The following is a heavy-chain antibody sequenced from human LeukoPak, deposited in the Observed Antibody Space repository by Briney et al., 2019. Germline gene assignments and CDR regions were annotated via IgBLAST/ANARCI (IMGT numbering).Heavy chain of an antibody. D-gene: IGHD6-19*01. Sequence: GGSLRLSCAASGFTFSSYAMSWVRQAPGKGLEWVSAISGSGGSTYYADSVKGRFTIYRDNSKNTLYLQMNSLRAEDTAVYYCAKFGEYSSGWYEVDYWGQGTLVTVSS. J-gene: IGHJ4*02. CDR2: ISGSGGST. CDR3: AKFGEYSSGWYEVDY. CDR1: GFTFSSYA. V-gene: IGHV3-23*01.